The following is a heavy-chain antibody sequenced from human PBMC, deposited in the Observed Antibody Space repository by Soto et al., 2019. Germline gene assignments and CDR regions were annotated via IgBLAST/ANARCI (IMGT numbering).Heavy chain of an antibody. D-gene: IGHD3-22*01. J-gene: IGHJ3*02. CDR3: TRLHSSGYYDAFDI. Sequence: GGSLRLSGAASGFTFSGSAMHWVRQASGKGLEWVGRIRSKVNSYATAYAASVKGRLTISRDDSKNTAYLQMNSLKTEDTAVYYCTRLHSSGYYDAFDIWGQGTMVTVSS. CDR2: IRSKVNSYAT. CDR1: GFTFSGSA. V-gene: IGHV3-73*01.